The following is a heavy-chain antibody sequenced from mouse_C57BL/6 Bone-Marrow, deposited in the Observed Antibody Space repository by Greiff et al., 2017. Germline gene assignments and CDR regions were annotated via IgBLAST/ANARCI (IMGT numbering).Heavy chain of an antibody. CDR3: AIGGYVGAMDY. V-gene: IGHV1-85*01. D-gene: IGHD3-2*02. CDR1: GYTFTSYD. CDR2: IYPRDGST. Sequence: VKLVESGPELVKPGASVKLSCKASGYTFTSYDINWVKQRPGQGLEWIGWIYPRDGSTKYNEKFKGKATLTVDTSSSTAYMELHSLTSEDSAVYFCAIGGYVGAMDYWGQGTSVTVSS. J-gene: IGHJ4*01.